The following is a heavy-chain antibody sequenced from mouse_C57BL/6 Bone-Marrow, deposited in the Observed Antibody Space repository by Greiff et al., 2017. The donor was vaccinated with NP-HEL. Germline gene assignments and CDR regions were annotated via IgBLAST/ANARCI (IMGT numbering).Heavy chain of an antibody. D-gene: IGHD4-1*01. CDR3: ARWTGYYAMDY. CDR1: GYTFTSCW. J-gene: IGHJ4*01. CDR2: IYPGSGST. Sequence: QVQLQQPGAELVKPGASVKMSCKASGYTFTSCWITWVKQRPGQGLEWIGDIYPGSGSTNYNEKFKSKATLTVDTSSSTAYMQLSSLTSEDSAVYYCARWTGYYAMDYWGQGTSVTGSS. V-gene: IGHV1-55*01.